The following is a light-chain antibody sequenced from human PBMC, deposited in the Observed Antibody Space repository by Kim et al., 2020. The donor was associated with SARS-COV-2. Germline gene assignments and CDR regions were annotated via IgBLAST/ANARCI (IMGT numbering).Light chain of an antibody. J-gene: IGLJ2*01. CDR1: RIGSVK. V-gene: IGLV3-9*01. Sequence: GALGQTATISGGGKRIGSVKGHWYQRKPGQAPVLVIYRDSNRPSGIPERFSGSNSGNTATLTISRAQGGDEADYYCQVWDSSTAVFGGGTQLTVL. CDR3: QVWDSSTAV. CDR2: RDS.